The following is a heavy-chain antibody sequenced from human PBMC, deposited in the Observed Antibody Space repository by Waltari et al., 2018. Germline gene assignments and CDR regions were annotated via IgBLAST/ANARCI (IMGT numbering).Heavy chain of an antibody. V-gene: IGHV3-53*01. J-gene: IGHJ6*02. CDR2: IYSGGST. Sequence: EVQLVESGGGLIQPGGSLRLSCAASGFTVSSTYMRWVRQAPGKGLEWVSVIYSGGSTYYADSVKGRFTISRDNSKNTLYLQMNSLRAEDTAVYYCARSTRYYYYGMDVWGQGTTVTVSS. D-gene: IGHD2-2*01. CDR3: ARSTRYYYYGMDV. CDR1: GFTVSSTY.